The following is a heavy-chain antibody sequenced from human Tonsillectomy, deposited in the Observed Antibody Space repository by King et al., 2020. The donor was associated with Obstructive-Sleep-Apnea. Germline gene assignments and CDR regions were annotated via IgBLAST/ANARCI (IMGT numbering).Heavy chain of an antibody. V-gene: IGHV4-38-2*02. CDR3: AREGYCSGGTCYSAY. D-gene: IGHD2-15*01. J-gene: IGHJ4*02. CDR1: GYSISSGYY. CDR2: FSHGGST. Sequence: QLQESGPGLVKPSETLSLTCTVSGYSISSGYYWGWIRQPPGKGLEWIGCFSHGGSTYYNPSLTSRVTISVDTSKNQFSLKLISVTAADTAVYYCAREGYCSGGTCYSAYWGQGTLVTVSS.